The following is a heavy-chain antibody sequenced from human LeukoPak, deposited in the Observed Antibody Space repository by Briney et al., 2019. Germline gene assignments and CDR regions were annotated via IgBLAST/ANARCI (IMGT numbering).Heavy chain of an antibody. J-gene: IGHJ4*02. CDR2: ISSSSTTI. Sequence: PGGSLRLSCAASGFTFSSYSMNWVRQAPGKGLEWVSYISSSSTTIYYADSVKGRFTISRDNAKNSLYLQMNSLRDEDTAVYYCASRALTYCGGDCKWYYLDYWGQGTLVTVSS. V-gene: IGHV3-48*02. CDR1: GFTFSSYS. CDR3: ASRALTYCGGDCKWYYLDY. D-gene: IGHD2-21*02.